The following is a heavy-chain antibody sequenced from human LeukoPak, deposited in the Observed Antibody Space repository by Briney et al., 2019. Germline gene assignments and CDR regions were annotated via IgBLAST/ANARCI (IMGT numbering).Heavy chain of an antibody. CDR1: GDSVSSNSAA. D-gene: IGHD3-10*01. Sequence: SQTLSLTCAISGDSVSSNSAAWSWIRQSPSRGLEWLGRTYYRSKWYNDYAVSVKSRITINPDTSKNQLSLQLNSVTPEDTAVYYCARDITMVRGIIGYYYGMDVWGQGTTVTVSS. CDR3: ARDITMVRGIIGYYYGMDV. V-gene: IGHV6-1*01. J-gene: IGHJ6*02. CDR2: TYYRSKWYN.